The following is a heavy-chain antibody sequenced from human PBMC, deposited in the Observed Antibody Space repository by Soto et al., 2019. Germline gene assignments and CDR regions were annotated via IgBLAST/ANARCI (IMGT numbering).Heavy chain of an antibody. Sequence: PSETLSLTCTVSGGSISSSSYYWGWIRQPPGKGLEWIGSIYYSGSTYYNPSLKSRVTISVDTSKNQFSLKLSSVTAADTAVYYCASMPYYDFWSGYYRPYYYGMDVWGQGTTVT. CDR1: GGSISSSSYY. CDR3: ASMPYYDFWSGYYRPYYYGMDV. J-gene: IGHJ6*02. V-gene: IGHV4-39*01. D-gene: IGHD3-3*01. CDR2: IYYSGST.